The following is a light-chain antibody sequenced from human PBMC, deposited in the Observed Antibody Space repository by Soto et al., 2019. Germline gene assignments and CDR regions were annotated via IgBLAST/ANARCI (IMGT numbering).Light chain of an antibody. Sequence: QSALTQPPSASGSPGQSVTISCTGTSSDVGGYNYVSWYQQHPGKAPKLMIYEVSKRPSGVPDRFSGSKSGNTASLTVSGLQAGDEADYYCSSYAGSNNLYVFGTGTKLTV. CDR3: SSYAGSNNLYV. CDR2: EVS. CDR1: SSDVGGYNY. V-gene: IGLV2-8*01. J-gene: IGLJ1*01.